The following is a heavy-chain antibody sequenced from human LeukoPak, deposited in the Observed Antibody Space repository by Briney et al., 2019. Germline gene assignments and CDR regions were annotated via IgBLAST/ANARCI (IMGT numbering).Heavy chain of an antibody. Sequence: GGSLRLSCAASGFTFSSYSMNWVRQAPGKGLEWVSYISSSGSTIYYADSVKGRFTISRDNAKNSLYLQMNSLRAEDTAVYYCASTLGYCSGGSCFLARYYYYYGMDVWGQGTTVTVSS. D-gene: IGHD2-15*01. J-gene: IGHJ6*02. CDR1: GFTFSSYS. CDR2: ISSSGSTI. CDR3: ASTLGYCSGGSCFLARYYYYYGMDV. V-gene: IGHV3-48*04.